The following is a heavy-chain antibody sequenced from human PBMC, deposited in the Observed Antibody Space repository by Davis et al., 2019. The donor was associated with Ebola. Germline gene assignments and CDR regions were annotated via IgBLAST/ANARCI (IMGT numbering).Heavy chain of an antibody. CDR2: INHSGST. D-gene: IGHD3-22*01. CDR1: GGSFSGYY. V-gene: IGHV4-34*01. Sequence: MPSETLSLTCAVYGGSFSGYYWSWIRQPPGKGLEWIGEINHSGSTNYNPSLKSRVTISVDTSKNQFSLKLSSVTAADTAVYYCARFRLLLNYFDYWGQGTLVTVSS. CDR3: ARFRLLLNYFDY. J-gene: IGHJ4*02.